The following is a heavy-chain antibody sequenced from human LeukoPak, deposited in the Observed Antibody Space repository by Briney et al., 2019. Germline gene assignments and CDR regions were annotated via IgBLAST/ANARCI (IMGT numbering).Heavy chain of an antibody. D-gene: IGHD3-3*01. Sequence: ASVKVSCKASGYTFTGYYMHWVRQAPGQGLEWMGWINPNSGGTNYAQKFQGRVTMTRDTSISTAYMELSRLRSDDTAVYYCAREEYYDFWSGYYRFDPWGQGTLVTVSS. V-gene: IGHV1-2*02. CDR2: INPNSGGT. J-gene: IGHJ5*02. CDR1: GYTFTGYY. CDR3: AREEYYDFWSGYYRFDP.